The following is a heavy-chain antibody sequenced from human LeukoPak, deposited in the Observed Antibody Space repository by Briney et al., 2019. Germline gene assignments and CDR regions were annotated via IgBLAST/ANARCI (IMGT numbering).Heavy chain of an antibody. V-gene: IGHV1-69*01. J-gene: IGHJ5*02. CDR1: GGTFSSYA. CDR2: IIPIFGTA. CDR3: ARDRRGRYCSSISCYLGCFDP. Sequence: SVKVSCKASGGTFSSYAISWVRQAPGQGLEWMGGIIPIFGTANYAQKFQGRVKITADESTSTAYMELSSLRSDDTAVYYCARDRRGRYCSSISCYLGCFDPWGQGTLVTVSS. D-gene: IGHD2-2*01.